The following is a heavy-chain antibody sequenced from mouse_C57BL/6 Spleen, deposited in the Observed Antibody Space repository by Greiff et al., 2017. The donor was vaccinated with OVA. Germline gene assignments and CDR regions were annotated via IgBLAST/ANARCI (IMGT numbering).Heavy chain of an antibody. J-gene: IGHJ4*01. CDR3: VRGSYGSSVYAMDY. Sequence: EVMLVESGGGLVQPKGSLKLSCAASGFTFTTYAMHWVRQAPGKGLEWVARLRSKSSNYATYYADSVKDRFTISRDDSQSMLYLQMNNLKTEDTDRYYCVRGSYGSSVYAMDYWGQGTSVTVSS. CDR1: GFTFTTYA. CDR2: LRSKSSNYAT. V-gene: IGHV10-3*01. D-gene: IGHD1-1*01.